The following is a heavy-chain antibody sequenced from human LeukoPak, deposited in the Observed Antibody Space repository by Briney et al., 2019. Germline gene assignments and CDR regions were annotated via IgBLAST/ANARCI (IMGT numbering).Heavy chain of an antibody. J-gene: IGHJ3*02. CDR3: ARVQVVPAAVDAFDI. Sequence: SETLSLTCTVSGGSISSYYWSWIRQPAGKGLEWIGRIYTSGSTNYNPSLKSRVTMSVDTSKNQFSLKLSSVTAADTAVYYCARVQVVPAAVDAFDIWGQGTMVTVSS. V-gene: IGHV4-4*07. D-gene: IGHD2-2*01. CDR1: GGSISSYY. CDR2: IYTSGST.